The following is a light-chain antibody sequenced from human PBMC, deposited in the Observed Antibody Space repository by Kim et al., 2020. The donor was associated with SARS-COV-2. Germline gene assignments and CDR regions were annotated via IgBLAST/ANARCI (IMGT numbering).Light chain of an antibody. J-gene: IGLJ2*01. V-gene: IGLV3-21*03. CDR2: DDS. CDR1: NIGGKS. Sequence: APGKTARMTGGGKNIGGKSVAWYQQKSGQAPVLVVFDDSDRPSGIPERFSGSSSGNTATLTVIRVGAGDEADYDCQVWDKNSDHVVFGGETQLTVL. CDR3: QVWDKNSDHVV.